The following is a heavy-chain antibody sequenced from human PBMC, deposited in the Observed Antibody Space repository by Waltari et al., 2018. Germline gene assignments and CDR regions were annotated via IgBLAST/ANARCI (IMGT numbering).Heavy chain of an antibody. V-gene: IGHV3-11*01. Sequence: QVQLVESGGGLVKPGGSLRLSCAAPGFVFRDFYISLIRQAPGKRLEWISYISTSGYTTNYADSVKGRFTISRDNAKNSLILQMNRLRVDDTAVYYCARNVPMMGASGDDYFDSWGQGNLVTVSS. J-gene: IGHJ4*02. D-gene: IGHD1-26*01. CDR3: ARNVPMMGASGDDYFDS. CDR2: ISTSGYTT. CDR1: GFVFRDFY.